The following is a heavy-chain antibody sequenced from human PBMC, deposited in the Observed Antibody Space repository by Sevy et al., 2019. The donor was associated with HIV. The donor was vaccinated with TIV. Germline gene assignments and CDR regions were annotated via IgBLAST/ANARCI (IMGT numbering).Heavy chain of an antibody. CDR3: ARDSGDYPYYFDH. CDR1: GDSISNGLFS. Sequence: SETLSLTCVVSGDSISNGLFSWNWIRQPPGKGLERIGYIYHTGNTYYNPSLRSRVTISVETSKSQFSLKLTSVTAADTAVDYCARDSGDYPYYFDHWGQGTLVTVSS. V-gene: IGHV4-30-2*01. D-gene: IGHD4-17*01. J-gene: IGHJ4*02. CDR2: IYHTGNT.